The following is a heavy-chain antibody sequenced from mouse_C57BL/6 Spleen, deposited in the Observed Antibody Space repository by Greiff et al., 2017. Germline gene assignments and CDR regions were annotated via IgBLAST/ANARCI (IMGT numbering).Heavy chain of an antibody. Sequence: EVMLVESGGGLVKPGGSLKLSCAASGFTFSDYGMYWVRQAPDKGLEWVAYISSGSSNIYYADTVKGRFTISRDNAKNTLYMQMTSLRSEDTAMYYCAKYDYCYYAMDYWGQGTSVTVSA. V-gene: IGHV5-17*01. CDR1: GFTFSDYG. J-gene: IGHJ4*01. D-gene: IGHD2-4*01. CDR2: ISSGSSNI. CDR3: AKYDYCYYAMDY.